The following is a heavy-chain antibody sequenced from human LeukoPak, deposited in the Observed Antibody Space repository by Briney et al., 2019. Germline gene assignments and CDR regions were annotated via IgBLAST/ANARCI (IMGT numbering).Heavy chain of an antibody. J-gene: IGHJ4*02. V-gene: IGHV3-15*01. CDR2: IKNKPDGGTS. D-gene: IGHD3-22*01. CDR3: ARESPIYDSSGYPNRAFDY. CDR1: GFTFSHAW. Sequence: GGSLRLSCAAYGFTFSHAWMSWVRQAPGKGLELVARIKNKPDGGTSDYTAPVKGRFTISRDDSKSTLYLQMNSLRAEDTAVYYCARESPIYDSSGYPNRAFDYWGQGTLVTVSS.